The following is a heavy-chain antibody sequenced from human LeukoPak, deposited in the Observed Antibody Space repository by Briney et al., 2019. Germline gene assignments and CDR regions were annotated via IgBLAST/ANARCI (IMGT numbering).Heavy chain of an antibody. CDR1: GYTFTGYY. J-gene: IGHJ4*02. V-gene: IGHV1-18*04. CDR2: ISTYDGNT. D-gene: IGHD2-2*02. Sequence: GASVKVSCKASGYTFTGYYMHWVRQAPGQGLEWMGWISTYDGNTNYAQNLQDRVTMTTDTSTSTAYMELRSLRSDDTAVYYCARGNLGYCSSTSCYIDYWGQGTLVTVSS. CDR3: ARGNLGYCSSTSCYIDY.